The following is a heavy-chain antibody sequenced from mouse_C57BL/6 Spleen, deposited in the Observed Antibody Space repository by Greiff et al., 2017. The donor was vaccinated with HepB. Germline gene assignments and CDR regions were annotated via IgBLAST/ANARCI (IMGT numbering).Heavy chain of an antibody. Sequence: EVQLQQSGPELVKPGASVKIPCKASGYTFTDYNMDWVKQSHGKSLEWIGDINPNNGGTIYNQKFKGKATLTVDKSSSTAYMELRSLTSEDTAVYYCARRIITTVVEYFDYWGQGTTLTVSS. V-gene: IGHV1-18*01. CDR3: ARRIITTVVEYFDY. CDR1: GYTFTDYN. D-gene: IGHD1-1*01. CDR2: INPNNGGT. J-gene: IGHJ2*01.